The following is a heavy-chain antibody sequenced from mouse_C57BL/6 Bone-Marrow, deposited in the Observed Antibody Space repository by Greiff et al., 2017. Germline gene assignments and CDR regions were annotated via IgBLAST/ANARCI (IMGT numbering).Heavy chain of an antibody. CDR2: IYPGSGST. CDR3: ARHLYYFDY. V-gene: IGHV1-55*01. J-gene: IGHJ2*01. Sequence: VKLQEPGAELVKPGASVKMSCKASGYTFTSYWITWVKQRPGQGLEWIGDIYPGSGSTNYNEKFKSKATLTVDTSSSTAYMQLSSLTSEDSAVYYCARHLYYFDYWGQGTTLTVSS. CDR1: GYTFTSYW.